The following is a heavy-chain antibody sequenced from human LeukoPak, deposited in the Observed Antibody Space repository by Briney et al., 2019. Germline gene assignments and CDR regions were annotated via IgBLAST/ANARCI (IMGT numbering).Heavy chain of an antibody. CDR1: GFTYSSYA. CDR3: AKLLGSGGSCYWCVGYYYYYYYMDV. CDR2: ISGRGGST. J-gene: IGHJ6*03. Sequence: GGSLRLSCAASGFTYSSYAMSWVRQAPGKGLEGVSAISGRGGSTYYADSVKGRFTFSRDNSKNTLYLQMNSLRAEDTAVYYCAKLLGSGGSCYWCVGYYYYYYYMDVWGKGTTVTVSS. D-gene: IGHD2-15*01. V-gene: IGHV3-23*01.